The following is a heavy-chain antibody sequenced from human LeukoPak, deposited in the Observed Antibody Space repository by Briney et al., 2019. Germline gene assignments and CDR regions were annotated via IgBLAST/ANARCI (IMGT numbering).Heavy chain of an antibody. Sequence: GGSLRLSCTASGFSLSAYSMNWVRQAPGKGLEWVSTMSSSSSSNYKYYADSVKGQLTVSRDNAKNSLYLQMNSLRAEDTAVYYCARARRIRFLEWLLLNWFDPWGQGTLVTVSS. D-gene: IGHD3-3*01. V-gene: IGHV3-21*01. CDR1: GFSLSAYS. J-gene: IGHJ5*02. CDR2: MSSSSSSNYK. CDR3: ARARRIRFLEWLLLNWFDP.